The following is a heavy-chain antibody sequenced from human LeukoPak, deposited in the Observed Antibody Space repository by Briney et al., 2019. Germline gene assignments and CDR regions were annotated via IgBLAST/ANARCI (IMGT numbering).Heavy chain of an antibody. CDR1: GYTLTELS. D-gene: IGHD3-10*01. V-gene: IGHV1-24*01. CDR3: ARGPSLTMVRGVIKHNNWFDP. Sequence: GASVKVSCKVSGYTLTELSMHWVRQAPGKGLEWMGGFDPEDGETIYAQKFQGRVTMTEDTSTDTAYMELSSLRSEDTAVYYCARGPSLTMVRGVIKHNNWFDPWGQGTLVTVSS. J-gene: IGHJ5*02. CDR2: FDPEDGET.